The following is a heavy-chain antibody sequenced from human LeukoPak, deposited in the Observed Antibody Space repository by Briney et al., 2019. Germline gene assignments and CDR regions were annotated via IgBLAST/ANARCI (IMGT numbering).Heavy chain of an antibody. J-gene: IGHJ4*02. V-gene: IGHV1-2*06. CDR2: INPNSGGT. Sequence: ASVKVSCKASGYTFTGYYMHWVRQAPGQGLEWMGRINPNSGGTNYAQKFQSRVTMTRDTSISTAYMELSRLRSDDTAVYYCARGGVEYSSSSEADYWGQGTLVTVSS. CDR1: GYTFTGYY. D-gene: IGHD6-6*01. CDR3: ARGGVEYSSSSEADY.